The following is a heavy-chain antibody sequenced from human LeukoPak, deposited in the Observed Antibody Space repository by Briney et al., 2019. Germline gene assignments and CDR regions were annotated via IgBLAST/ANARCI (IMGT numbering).Heavy chain of an antibody. CDR1: GGSFSGYY. CDR3: ATLTTVTTYYYYYYGMDV. CDR2: INHSGST. Sequence: SETLSLTCAVYGGSFSGYYWSWIRQPPGKGLEWIGEINHSGSTNYNPSLKSRVTISVDTSKNQFSLKLSSVTAADTAVYYCATLTTVTTYYYYYYGMDVWGRGTTVTVSS. V-gene: IGHV4-34*01. D-gene: IGHD4-17*01. J-gene: IGHJ6*02.